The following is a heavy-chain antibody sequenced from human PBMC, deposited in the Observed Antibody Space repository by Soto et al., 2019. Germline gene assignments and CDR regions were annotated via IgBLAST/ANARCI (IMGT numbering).Heavy chain of an antibody. D-gene: IGHD3-10*01. Sequence: SVKVSCKASGGTFSSHAISWVRQAPGQGLEWMGGIIPIFGTANYAQKFQGRVTITADESTSTAYMELSSLRSEDTAVYYCARVVRGVITPYNWFDPWGQGTLVTVSS. CDR1: GGTFSSHA. V-gene: IGHV1-69*13. J-gene: IGHJ5*02. CDR2: IIPIFGTA. CDR3: ARVVRGVITPYNWFDP.